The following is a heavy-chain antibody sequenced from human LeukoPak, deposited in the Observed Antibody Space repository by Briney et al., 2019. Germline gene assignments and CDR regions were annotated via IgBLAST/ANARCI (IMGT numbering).Heavy chain of an antibody. CDR3: TPLTGTTPFKAFDI. V-gene: IGHV1-69*05. D-gene: IGHD1-7*01. J-gene: IGHJ3*02. Sequence: SVKVSCKASGGTFSSYAISWVRQAPGQGLEWMGGIIPIFGTANYAQKLQGRVTMTTDTSTSTAYMELRSLRSDDTAVYYCTPLTGTTPFKAFDIWGQGTMVTVSS. CDR1: GGTFSSYA. CDR2: IIPIFGTA.